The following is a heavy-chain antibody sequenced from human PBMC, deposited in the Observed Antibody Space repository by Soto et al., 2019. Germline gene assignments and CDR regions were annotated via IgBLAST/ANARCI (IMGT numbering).Heavy chain of an antibody. D-gene: IGHD2-15*01. CDR2: IKQDGSEK. Sequence: ESGGGLVQPGGSLRLSCAASGFTFSSYWMSWVRQAPGKGLEWVANIKQDGSEKYYVDSVKGRFTISRDNAKNSLYLQMNSLRAEDTAVYYCARVGFGYCSGGSCFQGFDYWGQGTLVTVSS. CDR3: ARVGFGYCSGGSCFQGFDY. V-gene: IGHV3-7*03. CDR1: GFTFSSYW. J-gene: IGHJ4*02.